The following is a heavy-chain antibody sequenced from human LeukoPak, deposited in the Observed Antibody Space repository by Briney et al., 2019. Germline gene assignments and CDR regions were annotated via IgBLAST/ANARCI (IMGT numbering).Heavy chain of an antibody. CDR3: ARGSSYGFSMGY. CDR2: IYPSDGST. D-gene: IGHD3-16*01. CDR1: GYTLTIYY. V-gene: IGHV1-46*01. J-gene: IGHJ4*02. Sequence: ASVKVSCKASGYTLTIYYIHWVRQAPGQGLEWMGIIYPSDGSTTYAQKFQGRVTMTTDTSTSTAYMELRSLRSDDTAVYYCARGSSYGFSMGYWGQGTLVTVFS.